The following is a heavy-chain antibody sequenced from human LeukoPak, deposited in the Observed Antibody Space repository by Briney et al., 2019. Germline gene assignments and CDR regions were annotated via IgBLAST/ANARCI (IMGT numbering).Heavy chain of an antibody. J-gene: IGHJ4*02. V-gene: IGHV3-23*01. D-gene: IGHD6-13*01. Sequence: PGGSLRLSCAASGFTFSSYAMSWVRQAPGKGLEWVSAISGSGGSTYYADSVKGRFTISRDNSKNTLYLQMNSLRAEDTAVYYCAKDLRPGYSSSWYANYLDYWGQGTLVTVSS. CDR1: GFTFSSYA. CDR2: ISGSGGST. CDR3: AKDLRPGYSSSWYANYLDY.